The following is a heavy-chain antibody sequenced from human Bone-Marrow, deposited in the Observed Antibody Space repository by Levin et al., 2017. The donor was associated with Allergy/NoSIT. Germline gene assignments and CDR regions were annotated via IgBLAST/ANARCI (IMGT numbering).Heavy chain of an antibody. Sequence: SETLSLTCAVYGGSFSGYYWSWIRQPPGKGLEWIGEINHSGSTNYNPSLKSRVTISVDTSKNQFSLKLSSVTAADTAVYYCARGDRYCSSTSCHAFDIWGQGTMVTVSS. CDR3: ARGDRYCSSTSCHAFDI. CDR1: GGSFSGYY. J-gene: IGHJ3*02. CDR2: INHSGST. D-gene: IGHD2-2*01. V-gene: IGHV4-34*01.